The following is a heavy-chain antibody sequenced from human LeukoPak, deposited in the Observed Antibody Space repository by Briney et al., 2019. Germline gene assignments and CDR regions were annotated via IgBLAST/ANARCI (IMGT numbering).Heavy chain of an antibody. D-gene: IGHD3-10*01. V-gene: IGHV3-48*01. CDR1: GFTFSSYS. CDR2: ISSSSSTI. Sequence: PGGSLRLSCAASGFTFSSYSMNWVRQAPGKGLEWVSYISSSSSTIYYADSVKGRFTISRDNAKNSLYLQMNSLRAEDTAVYYCARDRSSMVRGVIPDYYYYMDVWGKGTTVTVSS. J-gene: IGHJ6*03. CDR3: ARDRSSMVRGVIPDYYYYMDV.